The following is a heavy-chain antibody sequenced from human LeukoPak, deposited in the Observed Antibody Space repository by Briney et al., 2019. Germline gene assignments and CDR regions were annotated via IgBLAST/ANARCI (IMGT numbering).Heavy chain of an antibody. J-gene: IGHJ3*02. CDR1: GFTFSSYS. V-gene: IGHV3-21*01. CDR2: IRSSSTYI. D-gene: IGHD6-13*01. Sequence: PGGSLRLSCAASGFTFSSYSMNWVRQAPGKGLEWVSSIRSSSTYIYFADSVKGRFTISRDNAKNSLYLQMNSLRAEDTDVYYCAREPRRPKSWSNGRDAFDIWGQGTMVTVSS. CDR3: AREPRRPKSWSNGRDAFDI.